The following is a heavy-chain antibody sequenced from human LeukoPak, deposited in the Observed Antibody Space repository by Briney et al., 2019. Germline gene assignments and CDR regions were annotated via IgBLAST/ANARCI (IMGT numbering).Heavy chain of an antibody. V-gene: IGHV3-30*18. Sequence: PGGSLRLSCAASGFTFSSYGMHWVRRAPGKGLEWVAVISYDGSNKYYADTVKGRFTISRDNSKNTLYLQMNSLRAKDTAVYYCAKDEDTARVSSYYGMDVWGKGTTVTVSS. CDR2: ISYDGSNK. J-gene: IGHJ6*04. CDR1: GFTFSSYG. D-gene: IGHD5-18*01. CDR3: AKDEDTARVSSYYGMDV.